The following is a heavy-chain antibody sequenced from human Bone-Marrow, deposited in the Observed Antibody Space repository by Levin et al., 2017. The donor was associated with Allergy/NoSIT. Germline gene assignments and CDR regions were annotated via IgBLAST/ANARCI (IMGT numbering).Heavy chain of an antibody. Sequence: GGSLRLSCEASGFTFDDFPMHWVRQAPGKGLEWVSGMSWNGATIAYADSVKGRFTISRDNAKNSLYLQMNSLTGEDTALYYCAKNRASGWSDFDYWGQGTLVTVSS. V-gene: IGHV3-9*01. J-gene: IGHJ4*02. CDR1: GFTFDDFP. D-gene: IGHD6-19*01. CDR2: MSWNGATI. CDR3: AKNRASGWSDFDY.